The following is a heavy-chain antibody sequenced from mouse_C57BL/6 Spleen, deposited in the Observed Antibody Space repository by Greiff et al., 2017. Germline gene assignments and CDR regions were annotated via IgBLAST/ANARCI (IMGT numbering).Heavy chain of an antibody. D-gene: IGHD2-3*01. CDR1: GYAFSSYW. CDR2: IYPGDGDT. V-gene: IGHV1-80*01. Sequence: QVHVKQSGAELVKPGASVKISCKASGYAFSSYWMNWVKQRPGKGLEWIGQIYPGDGDTNYNGKFKGKDTLTADKSSSTAYMHLSSLTSEDSAVYFCASLYDALAYWGQGTLVTVSA. J-gene: IGHJ3*01. CDR3: ASLYDALAY.